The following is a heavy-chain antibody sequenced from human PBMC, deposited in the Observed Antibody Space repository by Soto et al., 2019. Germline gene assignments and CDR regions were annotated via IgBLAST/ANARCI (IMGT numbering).Heavy chain of an antibody. CDR2: IIPILGTA. D-gene: IGHD2-2*02. CDR1: GGTFSSYA. J-gene: IGHJ6*02. V-gene: IGHV1-69*13. Sequence: SVKVSCKASGGTFSSYAISWVRQAPGQGLEWMGGIIPILGTANYAQKFQGRVTITADESTSTAYMELSSLRSEDTAVYYCASGIVVVPAAIYYYYGMDVWGQGTTVTVSS. CDR3: ASGIVVVPAAIYYYYGMDV.